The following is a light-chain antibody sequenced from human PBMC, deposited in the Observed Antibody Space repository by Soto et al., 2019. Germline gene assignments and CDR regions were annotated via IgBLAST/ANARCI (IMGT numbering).Light chain of an antibody. Sequence: IHLTQSPSTLCASLVYRVTMTGRACQSISSWLAWYQQKPGKAPKLLIYKASSLASGVPSRFSGSGSGTEFTLTINSLQPDDFATYYCQQYHIYSGTFGQGTKVDIK. V-gene: IGKV1-5*03. CDR1: QSISSW. CDR2: KAS. J-gene: IGKJ1*01. CDR3: QQYHIYSGT.